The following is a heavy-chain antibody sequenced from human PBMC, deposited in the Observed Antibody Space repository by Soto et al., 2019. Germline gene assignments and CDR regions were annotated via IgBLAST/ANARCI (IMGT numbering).Heavy chain of an antibody. J-gene: IGHJ5*02. V-gene: IGHV1-69*12. D-gene: IGHD6-19*01. Sequence: QVQLVQSGAEVKKPGSSVKVSCKASGGTFSSYAISWVRQAPGQGLEWMGGIIPIFGTANYAQKFQGRVTITADESTSTAYMELSSLRSEDTAVYYCARDRGFVAVAATGNWFDPWGQGTLVTVSS. CDR1: GGTFSSYA. CDR3: ARDRGFVAVAATGNWFDP. CDR2: IIPIFGTA.